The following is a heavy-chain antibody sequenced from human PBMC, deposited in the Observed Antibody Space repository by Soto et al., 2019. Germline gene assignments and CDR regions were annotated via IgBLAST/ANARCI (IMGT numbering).Heavy chain of an antibody. J-gene: IGHJ4*02. D-gene: IGHD1-1*01. CDR3: ARLPATYNDDY. V-gene: IGHV4-34*09. CDR1: GGSFSGYY. CDR2: IYYSGST. Sequence: PSETLSLTCAVYGGSFSGYYWSWIRQPPGKGLEWIGYIYYSGSTYYNPSLKSRVTISVDTSKNQFSLKLSSVTAADTAVYYCARLPATYNDDYWGQGTLVTVSS.